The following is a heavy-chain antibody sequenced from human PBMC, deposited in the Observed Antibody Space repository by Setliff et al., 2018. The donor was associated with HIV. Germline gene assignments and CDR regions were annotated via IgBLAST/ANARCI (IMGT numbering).Heavy chain of an antibody. D-gene: IGHD1-26*01. Sequence: VKVSCKASGYTFTNYFMHWVRQAPGEGLEWVGRVDPEDGETRYAMKFQGSVTISADTSTDTTYLSLTSLRSQDTAVYYCATVRIVGATEFDYWGQGTVVT. CDR1: GYTFTNYF. CDR3: ATVRIVGATEFDY. CDR2: VDPEDGET. J-gene: IGHJ4*02. V-gene: IGHV1-69-2*01.